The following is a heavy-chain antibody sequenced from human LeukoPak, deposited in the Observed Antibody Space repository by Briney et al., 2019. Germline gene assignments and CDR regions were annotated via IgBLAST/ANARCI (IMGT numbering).Heavy chain of an antibody. CDR1: GGSISSSSYY. Sequence: TSETLSLTCTVSGGSISSSSYYWGWIRQPPGKGLEWIGSIYYSGSTYYNPSLKSRVTMSVDTSKNQFSLKLSSVTAADTAVYYCARVTGYMIEDYFDYWGQGTLVTVSS. J-gene: IGHJ4*02. D-gene: IGHD3-22*01. V-gene: IGHV4-39*07. CDR3: ARVTGYMIEDYFDY. CDR2: IYYSGST.